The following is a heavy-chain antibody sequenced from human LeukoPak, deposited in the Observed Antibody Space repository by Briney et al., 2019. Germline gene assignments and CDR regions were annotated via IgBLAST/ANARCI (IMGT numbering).Heavy chain of an antibody. CDR2: ISSSGGTI. CDR1: GFTFSDYY. Sequence: PGGSLRLSCAASGFTFSDYYMSWIRQAPGKGLEGVSYISSSGGTIYYADSVKGRFTISRDNAKNSLYLQMNSLRVEDTAVYYCARDRWYSSGWYYFDYWGQGTLLTVSS. CDR3: ARDRWYSSGWYYFDY. D-gene: IGHD6-19*01. J-gene: IGHJ4*02. V-gene: IGHV3-11*01.